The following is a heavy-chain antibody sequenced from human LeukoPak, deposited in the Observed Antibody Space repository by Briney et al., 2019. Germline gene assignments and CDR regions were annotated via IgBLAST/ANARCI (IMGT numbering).Heavy chain of an antibody. V-gene: IGHV3-23*01. Sequence: QPGGSLILSCAASGFTFSSCAMSWVRQAPGKGLEWVSAISGSGGSTYYADSVKGRFTISRDNSKNTLFLQMNSLRAEDTAVYYCAKGTYSSSPRDYWGQGTLVTVSS. CDR1: GFTFSSCA. J-gene: IGHJ4*02. D-gene: IGHD6-6*01. CDR3: AKGTYSSSPRDY. CDR2: ISGSGGST.